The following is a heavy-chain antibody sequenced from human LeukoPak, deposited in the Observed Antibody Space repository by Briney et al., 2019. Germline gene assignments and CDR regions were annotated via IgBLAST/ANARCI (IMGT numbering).Heavy chain of an antibody. CDR1: GFTFSNYD. CDR2: IGSTGST. CDR3: ARGLRNTIFGGRHY. D-gene: IGHD3-3*01. V-gene: IGHV3-48*03. J-gene: IGHJ4*02. Sequence: GGSLRLSCAASGFTFSNYDLNWVRQAPGKGLEWVSYIGSTGSTNYADSVKGRFTISRDIAENSLYLQMSSLRAEDTAVYYCARGLRNTIFGGRHYWGQGTLVSVSS.